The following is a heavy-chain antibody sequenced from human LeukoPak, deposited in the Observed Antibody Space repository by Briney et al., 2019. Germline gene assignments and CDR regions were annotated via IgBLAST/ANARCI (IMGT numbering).Heavy chain of an antibody. D-gene: IGHD3-3*01. J-gene: IGHJ3*02. V-gene: IGHV3-33*01. CDR1: GFTFSSYG. CDR2: IWYDGSNK. CDR3: ARSRGVAIFVDKRGAFDI. Sequence: GGSLILSCAASGFTFSSYGMHWVRQAPGKGLEWVAVIWYDGSNKYYADSVRGRFTISRDNSKNTLYLQMNSLRAEDTAVYYCARSRGVAIFVDKRGAFDIWGQGTMVTVSS.